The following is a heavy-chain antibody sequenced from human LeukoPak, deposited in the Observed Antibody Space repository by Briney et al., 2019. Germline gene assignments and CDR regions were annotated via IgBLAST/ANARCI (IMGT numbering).Heavy chain of an antibody. CDR1: GYTFTTYV. V-gene: IGHV1-18*01. CDR3: AREGTTGTTTGTHIDFLFDY. CDR2: ISAYNGNT. D-gene: IGHD1-1*01. J-gene: IGHJ4*02. Sequence: ASVKVSCKTSGYTFTTYVFNWVRQAPGQGLEWMGWISAYNGNTNYAKNLQGRVTMTTDTSTSTAYMALRSQRSEDTAVYYWAREGTTGTTTGTHIDFLFDYWGQGALVTVSS.